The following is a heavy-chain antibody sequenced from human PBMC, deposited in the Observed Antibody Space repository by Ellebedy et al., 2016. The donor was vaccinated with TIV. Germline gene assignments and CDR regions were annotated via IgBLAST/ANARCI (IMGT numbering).Heavy chain of an antibody. CDR1: GGSISSGGYY. J-gene: IGHJ4*02. CDR3: ARCFRAVSAPDY. D-gene: IGHD3-10*01. CDR2: IYYSGST. Sequence: SETLSLXXTVSGGSISSGGYYWSWIRQHPGKGLEWIGYIYYSGSTYYNPSLKSRVTISVDTSKNQFSLKLSSVTAADTAVYYCARCFRAVSAPDYWGQGTLVTVSS. V-gene: IGHV4-31*03.